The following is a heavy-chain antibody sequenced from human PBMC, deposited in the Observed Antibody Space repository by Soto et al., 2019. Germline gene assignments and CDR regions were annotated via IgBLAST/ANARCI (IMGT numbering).Heavy chain of an antibody. CDR2: ISGSGGST. Sequence: EVQLLESGGGLVQPGGSLRLSCAASGFTFSSYAMSWVRQAPGKGLEWVSAISGSGGSTYYADSVKGRFTISRDNSKNTLNLQMNSLRAEDTAVYYCAKVPNYYGSGSYLFDYWGQGTLVTVSS. CDR1: GFTFSSYA. V-gene: IGHV3-23*01. CDR3: AKVPNYYGSGSYLFDY. D-gene: IGHD3-10*01. J-gene: IGHJ4*02.